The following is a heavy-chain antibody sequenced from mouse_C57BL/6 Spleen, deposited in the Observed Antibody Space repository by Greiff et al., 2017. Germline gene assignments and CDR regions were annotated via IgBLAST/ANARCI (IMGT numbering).Heavy chain of an antibody. V-gene: IGHV1-80*01. J-gene: IGHJ1*03. Sequence: VQLQQSGAELVKPGASVKISCKASGYAFSSYWMNWVKQRPGKGLEWIGQIYPGDGETNYNGKFKGKATLTADKSSSTAYMQLSSLTSEDSAVYFCATPYYYGSSPYWYFDVWGTGTTVTVSS. CDR1: GYAFSSYW. CDR2: IYPGDGET. CDR3: ATPYYYGSSPYWYFDV. D-gene: IGHD1-1*01.